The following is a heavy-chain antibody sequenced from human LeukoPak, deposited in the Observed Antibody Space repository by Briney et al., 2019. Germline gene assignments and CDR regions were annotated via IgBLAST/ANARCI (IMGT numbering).Heavy chain of an antibody. J-gene: IGHJ4*02. CDR3: ANHPKMNGSGSLVDY. V-gene: IGHV3-74*01. CDR2: INSDGSST. D-gene: IGHD3-10*01. CDR1: GFTFSSYW. Sequence: QPGGSLRLSCAASGFTFSSYWMHWVRQAPGKGLVWVSRINSDGSSTSYADSVKGRFTISRDNAKNTLYLQMNSLRAEDTAVYYCANHPKMNGSGSLVDYWGQGTLVTVSS.